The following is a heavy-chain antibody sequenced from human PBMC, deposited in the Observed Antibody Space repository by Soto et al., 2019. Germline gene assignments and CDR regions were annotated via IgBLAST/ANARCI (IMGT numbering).Heavy chain of an antibody. D-gene: IGHD6-13*01. CDR2: ISAYNGNT. V-gene: IGHV1-18*01. Sequence: ASVKVSCKASGYTFTSYGISWVRQAPGQGLEWMGWISAYNGNTNYAQKLQGRVTMTTDTSTSTAYMELRSLRSDDTAVYYCARKWEFIAAAGTFAYYGMDVWGQGTTVTVS. CDR1: GYTFTSYG. CDR3: ARKWEFIAAAGTFAYYGMDV. J-gene: IGHJ6*02.